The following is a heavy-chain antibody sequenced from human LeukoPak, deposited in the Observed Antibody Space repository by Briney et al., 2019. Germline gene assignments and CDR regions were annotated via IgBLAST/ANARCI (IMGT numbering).Heavy chain of an antibody. D-gene: IGHD6-13*01. CDR2: ISWNSGSI. CDR1: GFTFDDYA. CDR3: AGGHTWYTIDY. V-gene: IGHV3-9*01. J-gene: IGHJ4*02. Sequence: PGRSLRLSCAASGFTFDDYAMHWVRQAPGKGLEWVSGISWNSGSIGYADSVKGRFTISRDNAKNSLYLQMNSLRAEDTALYYCAGGHTWYTIDYWGQGTLVTVSS.